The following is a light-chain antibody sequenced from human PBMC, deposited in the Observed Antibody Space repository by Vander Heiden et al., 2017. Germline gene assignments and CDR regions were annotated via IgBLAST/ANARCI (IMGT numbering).Light chain of an antibody. CDR1: QGISNY. J-gene: IGKJ3*01. V-gene: IGKV1-27*01. CDR2: AAY. Sequence: DIQMTQSPSSLSASVGDTLTITCRASQGISNYLAWYQQRPGQVPKLLIYAAYTLQSGVLSRFSGGGSGTDFTLTISGLQPEDVATYYCQKYNTGVTFGPGTKVDLK. CDR3: QKYNTGVT.